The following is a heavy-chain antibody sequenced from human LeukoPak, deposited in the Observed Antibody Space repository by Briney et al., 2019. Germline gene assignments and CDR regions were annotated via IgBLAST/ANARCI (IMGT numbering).Heavy chain of an antibody. CDR2: IYPGDSDT. Sequence: GESLKISCKGSGYSFTSYWIGWVRQMPGKGLEWMGIIYPGDSDTRYSPSFQGQVTISADKSISTAYLQWSSLKASDTAMYYCARCESSSWPPQGWFDPWGQGTLVTASS. J-gene: IGHJ5*02. V-gene: IGHV5-51*01. CDR1: GYSFTSYW. D-gene: IGHD6-13*01. CDR3: ARCESSSWPPQGWFDP.